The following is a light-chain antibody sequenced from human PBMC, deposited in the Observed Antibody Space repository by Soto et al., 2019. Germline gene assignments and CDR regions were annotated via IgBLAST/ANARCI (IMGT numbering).Light chain of an antibody. V-gene: IGLV2-23*02. Sequence: QSALTQPASVSGSPGQSITISCTGTNSDVGSYNLVSWYQQHPDKAPKVIIYEVSERPSGVSDRFSGSKSGNTASLMISGLQAEDEADYYCCSYAGSSTQSYVFGSGTKLTVL. CDR2: EVS. CDR1: NSDVGSYNL. CDR3: CSYAGSSTQSYV. J-gene: IGLJ1*01.